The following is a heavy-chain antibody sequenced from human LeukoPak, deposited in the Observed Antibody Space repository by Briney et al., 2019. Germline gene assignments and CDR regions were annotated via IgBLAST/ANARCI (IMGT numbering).Heavy chain of an antibody. V-gene: IGHV1-46*01. Sequence: ASVKVSCKASGYTFTTYYMHWVRPAPGQGLERMGIINPSVGSTSYAQKFQGRGTMTRDMTTSTDCIELRSARSEDTAAYYCARDNSVEDTAWWFDPWGQGTLVTVSS. D-gene: IGHD4-23*01. J-gene: IGHJ5*02. CDR2: INPSVGST. CDR3: ARDNSVEDTAWWFDP. CDR1: GYTFTTYY.